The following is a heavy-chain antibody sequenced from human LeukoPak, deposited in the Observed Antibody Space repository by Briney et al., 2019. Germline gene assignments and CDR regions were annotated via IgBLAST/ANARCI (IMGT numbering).Heavy chain of an antibody. CDR3: ARSQYCSGGSCHTGS. D-gene: IGHD2-15*01. CDR2: IYPGDSDT. V-gene: IGHV5-51*01. Sequence: GESLKISCKGSGYSFTSYWIGWVRQMPGKGLEWMGIIYPGDSDTRYSPSFQGQVTISADKSISTAYLQWSSLKASDTAMYYCARSQYCSGGSCHTGSWGQGTLVTVSS. J-gene: IGHJ5*02. CDR1: GYSFTSYW.